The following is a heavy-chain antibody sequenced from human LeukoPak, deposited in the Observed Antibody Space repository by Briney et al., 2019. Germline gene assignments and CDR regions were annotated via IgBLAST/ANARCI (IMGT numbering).Heavy chain of an antibody. CDR1: GFTFHDYA. V-gene: IGHV3-43*01. CDR2: VSWDGGST. D-gene: IGHD4-17*01. J-gene: IGHJ4*02. CDR3: AKDMANYGDYSSFDY. Sequence: GRSLTLSCAASGFTFHDYAIHWVRQAPGKGLEWVSLVSWDGGSTYYADSVKGRFTISRDNSKNSLSLQMNNLRTEDTALYYCAKDMANYGDYSSFDYWGPGTLVTVSS.